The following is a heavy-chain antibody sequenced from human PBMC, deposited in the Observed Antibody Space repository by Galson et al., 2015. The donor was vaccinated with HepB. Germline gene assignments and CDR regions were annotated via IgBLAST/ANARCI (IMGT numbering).Heavy chain of an antibody. D-gene: IGHD6-13*01. CDR1: GYRFTSYW. CDR2: IDPSDSYT. CDR3: ARLVCRGIAPAGTNPIDY. V-gene: IGHV5-10-1*01. Sequence: QSGAEVTKPGESLRISCTGSGYRFTSYWISWVRQVPGKGLEWMGRIDPSDSYTNYSPSFQGHVTISADKSISTAYLQWSSLKASDTAMYYCARLVCRGIAPAGTNPIDYWGQGTLVTVSS. J-gene: IGHJ4*02.